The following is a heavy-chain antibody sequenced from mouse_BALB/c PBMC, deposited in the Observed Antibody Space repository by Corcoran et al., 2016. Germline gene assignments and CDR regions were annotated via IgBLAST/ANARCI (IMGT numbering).Heavy chain of an antibody. Sequence: QVQLQQSGAELMKPGASVKISCKATGYTFSSYWIEWVKQRPGHGLEWIGEILPGSGSTNYNEKFKGKATFTADTSSNTAYMQLSSLTSEDSAVYYCARSWGNSYYAMDYWGQGTSVTVSS. CDR3: ARSWGNSYYAMDY. D-gene: IGHD2-1*01. J-gene: IGHJ4*01. CDR2: ILPGSGST. CDR1: GYTFSSYW. V-gene: IGHV1-9*01.